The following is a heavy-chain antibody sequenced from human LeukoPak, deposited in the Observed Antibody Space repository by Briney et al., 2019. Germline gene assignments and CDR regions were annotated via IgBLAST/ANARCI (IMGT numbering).Heavy chain of an antibody. CDR3: ARDLSRRGLYSSSSDYYYMDV. J-gene: IGHJ6*03. D-gene: IGHD6-6*01. V-gene: IGHV1-46*01. CDR1: GYTFTSYY. CDR2: INPSGGST. Sequence: ASVEVSCKASGYTFTSYYMHWVRQAPGQGPECMGIINPSGGSTSYAQKFQGRVTMTRDTSTSTVYMELSSLRSEDTAVYYCARDLSRRGLYSSSSDYYYMDVWGKGTTVTVSS.